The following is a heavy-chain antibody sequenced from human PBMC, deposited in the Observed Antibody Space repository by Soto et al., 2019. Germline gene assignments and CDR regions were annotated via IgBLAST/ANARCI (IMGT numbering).Heavy chain of an antibody. CDR2: INHSGST. D-gene: IGHD1-26*01. Sequence: SETLSLTCAVYGGSFSGYYWSWIRQPPGKGLEWIGEINHSGSTNYNPSLKSRVTISVDTSKNHFSLKLSSVTAADTAVYYCARLVGATNYWGQGTLVTVSS. CDR3: ARLVGATNY. CDR1: GGSFSGYY. J-gene: IGHJ4*02. V-gene: IGHV4-34*01.